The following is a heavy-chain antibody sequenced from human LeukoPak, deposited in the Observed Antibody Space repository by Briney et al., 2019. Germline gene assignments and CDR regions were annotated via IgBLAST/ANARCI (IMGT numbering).Heavy chain of an antibody. CDR1: GYTFSSYG. CDR3: ARDQGIYNHRIIDS. Sequence: ASVKVSCKASGYTFSSYGISWVRQAPGQGLEWMGWISAYNGNTNFAQEFQGRVTMTTDTSTSTASMELRSLRSDDTAVYYCARDQGIYNHRIIDSWGQGALVTVSS. CDR2: ISAYNGNT. J-gene: IGHJ4*02. D-gene: IGHD5-12*01. V-gene: IGHV1-18*01.